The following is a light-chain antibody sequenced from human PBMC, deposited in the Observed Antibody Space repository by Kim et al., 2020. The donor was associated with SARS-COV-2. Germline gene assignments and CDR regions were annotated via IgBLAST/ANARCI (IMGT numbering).Light chain of an antibody. J-gene: IGKJ1*01. V-gene: IGKV3-20*01. CDR2: GAS. Sequence: EIVLTQSPGTLSLSPGERATLSCRASQSVSSTYFAWYQQKPGQAPRLLIYGASSRATGIPDRFSGSGSGTDFTLTISRLEPEDFAVYYCQQYGRLPWMSGQGTKLEI. CDR1: QSVSSTY. CDR3: QQYGRLPWM.